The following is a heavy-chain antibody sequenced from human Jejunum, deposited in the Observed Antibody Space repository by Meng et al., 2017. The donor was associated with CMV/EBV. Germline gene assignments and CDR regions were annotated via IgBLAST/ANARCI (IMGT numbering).Heavy chain of an antibody. Sequence: KDSGHTPTDDLMFWVRQAPGQGLEWMGWINSHSGATQYAQKFQGRVTMTRDTSISTVYMDLSSLRSDDTADYYCLTYTSSSHSFGPWGQGTLVTVSS. V-gene: IGHV1-2*02. CDR3: LTYTSSSHSFGP. CDR1: GHTPTDDL. J-gene: IGHJ5*02. D-gene: IGHD6-6*01. CDR2: INSHSGAT.